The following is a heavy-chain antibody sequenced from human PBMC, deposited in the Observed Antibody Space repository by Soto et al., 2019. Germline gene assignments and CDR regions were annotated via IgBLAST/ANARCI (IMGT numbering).Heavy chain of an antibody. D-gene: IGHD1-26*01. CDR2: INHSGST. V-gene: IGHV4-34*01. CDR1: GGSFSGYY. CDR3: ARGGDRGSYINWFDT. Sequence: SETLSLTCAVYGGSFSGYYWSWIRQPPGKGLEWIGEINHSGSTNYNPSLKSRVTISVDTSKNQFSLKLSSVTAADTAVYYCARGGDRGSYINWFDTWGQGTLVAVSS. J-gene: IGHJ5*02.